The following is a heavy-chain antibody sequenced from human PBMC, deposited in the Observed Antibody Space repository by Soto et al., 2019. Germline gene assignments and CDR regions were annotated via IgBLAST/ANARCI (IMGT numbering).Heavy chain of an antibody. D-gene: IGHD3-10*01. CDR3: ARSFNVAFDY. J-gene: IGHJ4*02. Sequence: QVQFVQSGAEVKKPGASVKVSCQASGYSFISYSVHWVRQAPGQRLEWMGYIDLVNDNTKYSQKLQGRLTFTKDTSASTAYMELGGLRSEDTAVYYCARSFNVAFDYWGQGTLVTVSS. CDR1: GYSFISYS. CDR2: IDLVNDNT. V-gene: IGHV1-3*01.